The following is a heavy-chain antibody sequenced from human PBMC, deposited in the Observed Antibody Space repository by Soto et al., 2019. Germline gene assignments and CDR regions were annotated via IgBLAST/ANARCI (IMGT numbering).Heavy chain of an antibody. CDR1: GSTFSSYA. V-gene: IGHV1-3*01. D-gene: IGHD3-16*01. J-gene: IGHJ5*02. CDR2: INAGNGNT. CDR3: ARDRSDTFGRGWFSLVP. Sequence: GASEKASCKASGSTFSSYAMHWVRQAPGQRLESMGWINAGNGNTKYSQKFQGRVTITRDTSASTAYMELSSLRSEDTAVYYCARDRSDTFGRGWFSLVPWDQGTLVTVSS.